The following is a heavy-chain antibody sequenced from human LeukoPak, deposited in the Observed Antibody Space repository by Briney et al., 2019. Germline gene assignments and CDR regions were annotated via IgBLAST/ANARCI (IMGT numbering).Heavy chain of an antibody. CDR2: IYYSGST. D-gene: IGHD2-15*01. CDR1: GGSISSSSYY. J-gene: IGHJ5*02. V-gene: IGHV4-39*07. CDR3: ARDLPFPYCSGGSCYSGFDP. Sequence: SETLSLTCTVSGGSISSSSYYWGWIRQPPGKGLEWIGSIYYSGSTYYNPSLKSRVTISVDTSKNQFSLKLSSVTAADTAVYYCARDLPFPYCSGGSCYSGFDPWGQGTLVTVSS.